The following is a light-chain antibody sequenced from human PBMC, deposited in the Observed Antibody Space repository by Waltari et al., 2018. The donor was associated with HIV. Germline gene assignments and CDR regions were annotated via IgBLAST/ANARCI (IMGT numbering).Light chain of an antibody. CDR2: RNN. J-gene: IGLJ1*01. V-gene: IGLV1-47*01. Sequence: QSVLTQPPSASGTPGQTVPISSSGSSSNIGSHSGYWYQKLPGPAPKLLIYRNNQRPSGVPDRFSGSKSGTSASLAISGLRSEDEADYYCAAWDDSLSGYVFGTGTKVTVL. CDR3: AAWDDSLSGYV. CDR1: SSNIGSHS.